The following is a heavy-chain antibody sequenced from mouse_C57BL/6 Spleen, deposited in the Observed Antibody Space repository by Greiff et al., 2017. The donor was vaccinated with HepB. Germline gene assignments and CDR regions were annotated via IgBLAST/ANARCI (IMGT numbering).Heavy chain of an antibody. J-gene: IGHJ3*01. CDR3: ATHYGSRAWFAY. CDR2: INPNNGGT. D-gene: IGHD1-1*01. Sequence: EVQLQQSGPELVKPGASVKISCKASGYTFTDYYMNWVKQSHGKSLEWIGDINPNNGGTSYNQKFKGKATLTVDKSSSTAYMELRSLTSEDSAVYYCATHYGSRAWFAYWGQGTLVTVSA. V-gene: IGHV1-26*01. CDR1: GYTFTDYY.